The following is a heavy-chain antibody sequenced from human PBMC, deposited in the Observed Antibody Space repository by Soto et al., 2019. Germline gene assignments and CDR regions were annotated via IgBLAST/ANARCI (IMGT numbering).Heavy chain of an antibody. CDR2: VYYSGST. CDR3: ARDVRGVAGPSDS. Sequence: QVQLQESGPGLVKPSETLSLTCTVSGGSVSSRTYYWSWVGQPPGQGLQWIGYVYYSGSTNYNPSLKSRVTISVDTSKNQFSLKLTSVTAADTALYYCARDVRGVAGPSDSWGQGTLVTVSS. V-gene: IGHV4-61*01. CDR1: GGSVSSRTYY. J-gene: IGHJ4*02. D-gene: IGHD2-15*01.